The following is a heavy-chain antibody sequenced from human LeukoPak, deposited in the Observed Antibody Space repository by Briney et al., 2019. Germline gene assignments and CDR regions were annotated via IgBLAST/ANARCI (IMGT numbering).Heavy chain of an antibody. Sequence: PSETLSLTCTVSGGSISGYYLSWIRQPPGKGLEWIGIIYSSGSTTYNPSLKSRVVLAVDTSKTQVSLNVRSVSAADTAIYYCARGWDTGYSYYGTDVWGPGTTVTVSS. CDR1: GGSISGYY. D-gene: IGHD5-18*01. CDR2: IYSSGST. CDR3: ARGWDTGYSYYGTDV. V-gene: IGHV4-59*01. J-gene: IGHJ6*02.